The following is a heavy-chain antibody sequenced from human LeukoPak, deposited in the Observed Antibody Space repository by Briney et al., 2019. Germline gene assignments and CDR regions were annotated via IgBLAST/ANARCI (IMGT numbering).Heavy chain of an antibody. V-gene: IGHV3-66*02. CDR2: IYSGDNT. CDR3: AKDRSEFWSGYYDASDM. CDR1: GFTVSNNY. D-gene: IGHD3-3*01. Sequence: PGGSLRLSCAASGFTVSNNYMSWVRQAPGRGLEWVSVIYSGDNTYYVESVKGRFTISRDNSKNTLYLQMNSLRPEDTALYYCAKDRSEFWSGYYDASDMWGQGTMVTVSS. J-gene: IGHJ3*02.